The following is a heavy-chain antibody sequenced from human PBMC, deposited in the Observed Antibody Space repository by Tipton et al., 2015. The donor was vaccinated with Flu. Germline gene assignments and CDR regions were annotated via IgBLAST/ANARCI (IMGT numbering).Heavy chain of an antibody. CDR2: IYTNGVT. CDR3: ARASGLSVTGPRGTYYFDS. J-gene: IGHJ4*02. Sequence: TLSLTCTVSGASVSSGNNYWGWIRQPAGKGLEWIGRIYTNGVTGYNPSLKSRVTISLDTSKNQFSLKLSSVTATDTAMYFCARASGLSVTGPRGTYYFDSWGRGVLVSVSS. V-gene: IGHV4-61*02. CDR1: GASVSSGNNY. D-gene: IGHD2-21*02.